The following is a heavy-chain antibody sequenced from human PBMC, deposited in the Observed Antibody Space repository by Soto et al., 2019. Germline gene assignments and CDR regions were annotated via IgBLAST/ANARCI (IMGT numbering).Heavy chain of an antibody. CDR3: AKEGPYSSGPYGMDV. V-gene: IGHV3-30*18. J-gene: IGHJ6*02. Sequence: GGSLRLSCAASGFTFSSYGMHWVRQAPGKGLEWVAVISYDGSNKYYADSVKGRFTISRDNSKNTLYLQMNSLGAEDTAVYYCAKEGPYSSGPYGMDVWGQGTTVTVSS. CDR2: ISYDGSNK. D-gene: IGHD6-19*01. CDR1: GFTFSSYG.